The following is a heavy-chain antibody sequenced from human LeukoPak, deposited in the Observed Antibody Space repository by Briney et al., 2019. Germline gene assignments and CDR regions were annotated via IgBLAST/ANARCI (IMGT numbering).Heavy chain of an antibody. D-gene: IGHD3-10*01. J-gene: IGHJ4*02. CDR2: ISAYNGNT. Sequence: ASVKVSCKASGYTFNSYGISWVRQAPGQGLEWMGWISAYNGNTNYAQKLQGRVTMTTDTSTSTAYMELRSLRSDDTAVYYCARDPTYYYGSGSYSDYWGQGTLVTVSS. CDR1: GYTFNSYG. V-gene: IGHV1-18*01. CDR3: ARDPTYYYGSGSYSDY.